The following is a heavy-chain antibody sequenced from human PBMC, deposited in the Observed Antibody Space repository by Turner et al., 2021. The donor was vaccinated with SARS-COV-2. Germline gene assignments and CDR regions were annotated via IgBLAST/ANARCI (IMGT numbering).Heavy chain of an antibody. J-gene: IGHJ4*02. Sequence: EVQLVESGGGLVQPGGSLRLSCAASGFTVSSNYMNWVRQAPGKGLEWVSVIYSGGSTYYADSVKGRFTISRDTSKNTLYLQMNSLRAEDTAVYYCARDLGGTSSLGGHFDYWGQGTLVTVSS. CDR3: ARDLGGTSSLGGHFDY. CDR1: GFTVSSNY. V-gene: IGHV3-66*02. CDR2: IYSGGST. D-gene: IGHD2-2*01.